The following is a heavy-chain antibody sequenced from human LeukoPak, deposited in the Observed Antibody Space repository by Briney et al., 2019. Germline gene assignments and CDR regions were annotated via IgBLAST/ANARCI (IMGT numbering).Heavy chain of an antibody. CDR2: ISGSGGST. CDR3: ANPPVITYYYGMDV. V-gene: IGHV3-23*01. Sequence: GGSLRLSCAASGFTFRSHWMHWVRQAPGKGLEWVSAISGSGGSTYYADSVKGRFTISRDNSKNTLYLQMNSLRAEDTAVYYCANPPVITYYYGMDVWGQGTTVTVSS. CDR1: GFTFRSHW. J-gene: IGHJ6*02. D-gene: IGHD3-22*01.